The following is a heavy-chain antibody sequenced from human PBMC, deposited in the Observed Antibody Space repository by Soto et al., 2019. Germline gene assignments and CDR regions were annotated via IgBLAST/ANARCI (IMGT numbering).Heavy chain of an antibody. CDR3: ARDWGIVVVTASYYGMDV. Sequence: QVQLVQSGAEVKKPGSSVKVSCKASGGTFSSYAISWVRQAPGQGLEWMGGIIPIFGTANYAQKFQGRVTITADESTSTAYMELSSLRSEDTAVYYCARDWGIVVVTASYYGMDVWGQGTTVTVSS. J-gene: IGHJ6*02. CDR1: GGTFSSYA. CDR2: IIPIFGTA. D-gene: IGHD2-21*02. V-gene: IGHV1-69*01.